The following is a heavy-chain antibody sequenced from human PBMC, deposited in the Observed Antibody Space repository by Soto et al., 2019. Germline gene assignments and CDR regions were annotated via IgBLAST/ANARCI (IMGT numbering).Heavy chain of an antibody. D-gene: IGHD2-15*01. CDR3: ARGVAPYYFDY. CDR1: GYTFTSYA. Sequence: VASVKVSCKASGYTFTSYAMHWVRQAPGQRLEWMGWINAGNGNTKYSQKFQGRVTITRDTSASTAYMGLSSLRSEDTAVYYCARGVAPYYFDYWGQGTLVTVSS. V-gene: IGHV1-3*01. J-gene: IGHJ4*02. CDR2: INAGNGNT.